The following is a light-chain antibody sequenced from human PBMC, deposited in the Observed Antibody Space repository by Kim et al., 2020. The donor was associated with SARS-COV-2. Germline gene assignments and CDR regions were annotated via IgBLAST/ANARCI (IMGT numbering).Light chain of an antibody. Sequence: NFMLTQPHSVSESPGKTVTISCTRSSGSIASNYVQWYQQRPGSFPTTVIYEDNQRPSGVPDRFSGSIDSSSNSASLTISGLKTEDEADYYCQSNDSGNWVFGGGTQLTVL. CDR1: SGSIASNY. J-gene: IGLJ3*02. CDR2: EDN. V-gene: IGLV6-57*01. CDR3: QSNDSGNWV.